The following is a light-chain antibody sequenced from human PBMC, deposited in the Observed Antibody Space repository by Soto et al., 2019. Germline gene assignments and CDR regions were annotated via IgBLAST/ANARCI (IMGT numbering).Light chain of an antibody. J-gene: IGLJ1*01. CDR3: CLYIGATTYV. CDR1: SSDVGAYNY. V-gene: IGLV2-14*01. Sequence: QSALTQPASVSGSPGQPITISCTGTSSDVGAYNYVSWYQLHPGKAPKLMIYEVNNRPSGVSHRFSGSKSGNTASLTISGLQADDEADYYCCLYIGATTYVFGTGTKLTVL. CDR2: EVN.